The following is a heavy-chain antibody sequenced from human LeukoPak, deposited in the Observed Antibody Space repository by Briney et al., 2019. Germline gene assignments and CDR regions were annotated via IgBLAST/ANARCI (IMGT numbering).Heavy chain of an antibody. CDR1: GFIFRSYP. V-gene: IGHV3-30*01. CDR2: VSYDGSGE. CDR3: ARDGVGTAFDM. Sequence: GGSLRLSCAASGFIFRSYPMHWVRQAPGKGLEWVAVVSYDGSGESYADSVNGRFTISRDNSKNTLYLQMNSLRAEDTAVFYCARDGVGTAFDMWGQGTMVTVSS. J-gene: IGHJ3*02. D-gene: IGHD1-26*01.